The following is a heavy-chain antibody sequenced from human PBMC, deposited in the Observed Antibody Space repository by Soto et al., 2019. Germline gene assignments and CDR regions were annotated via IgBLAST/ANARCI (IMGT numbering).Heavy chain of an antibody. J-gene: IGHJ4*02. V-gene: IGHV3-30*18. Sequence: QVQLVESGGGAVQPGESLRLSCVASGFDFTYYAMHWVRQAPGKGLESVAFMSSDGSKINHTASVKGRFTISRDKSKNTLYLPMNSLRKWDTSVYFCAKDEGVGGTLGLFDYWGQGTLVSVSS. CDR3: AKDEGVGGTLGLFDY. CDR2: MSSDGSKI. CDR1: GFDFTYYA. D-gene: IGHD1-26*01.